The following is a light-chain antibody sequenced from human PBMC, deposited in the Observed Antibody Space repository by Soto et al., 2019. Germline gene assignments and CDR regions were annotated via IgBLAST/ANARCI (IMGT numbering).Light chain of an antibody. CDR2: GNS. Sequence: QSVLTQPPSVSGAPGQRVTISCTGSSSNIGAGYDVHWYQQLLGTAPKLLIYGNSNRPSGVPDRFSGSKSGTSASLAITGLQAEDEADYYCQSYDSSLSGSRVFGTGTKVTV. CDR1: SSNIGAGYD. V-gene: IGLV1-40*01. J-gene: IGLJ1*01. CDR3: QSYDSSLSGSRV.